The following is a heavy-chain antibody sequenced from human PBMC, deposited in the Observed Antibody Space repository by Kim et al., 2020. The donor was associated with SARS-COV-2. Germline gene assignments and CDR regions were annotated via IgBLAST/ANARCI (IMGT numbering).Heavy chain of an antibody. CDR3: ASSYEGSGWYYYYYGMDV. J-gene: IGHJ6*02. CDR2: MNPNSGNT. V-gene: IGHV1-8*01. D-gene: IGHD6-19*01. CDR1: GYTFTSYD. Sequence: ASVKVSCKASGYTFTSYDINWVRQATGQGLEWMGWMNPNSGNTGYAQKFQGRVTMTRNTSISTAYMELSSLRSEDTAVYYCASSYEGSGWYYYYYGMDVWGQGTTVTVSS.